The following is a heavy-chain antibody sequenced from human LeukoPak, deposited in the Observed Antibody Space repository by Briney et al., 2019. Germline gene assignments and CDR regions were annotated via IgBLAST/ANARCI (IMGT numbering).Heavy chain of an antibody. CDR2: IYYSGST. CDR1: GGSISRYY. D-gene: IGHD2-2*01. Sequence: SETLSLTCTVSGGSISRYYCSWSRQPPGKGLEWIGYIYYSGSTNYNPSLKSRVTISVDTSKNQFSLKLRSVTAADTAVYYCARGGHIVIVSAAIDYYYYYYMDVWGKGTTVTVSS. J-gene: IGHJ6*03. CDR3: ARGGHIVIVSAAIDYYYYYYMDV. V-gene: IGHV4-59*01.